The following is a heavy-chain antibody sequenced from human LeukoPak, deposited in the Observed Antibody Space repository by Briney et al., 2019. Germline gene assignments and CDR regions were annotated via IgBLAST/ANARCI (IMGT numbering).Heavy chain of an antibody. D-gene: IGHD1-26*01. CDR2: IHSDGSK. J-gene: IGHJ4*02. V-gene: IGHV3-53*01. Sequence: GGSLRLSCAASGFPVRSNYMTWVRQAPQKGLEWVSTIHSDGSKYYVDSVKGRFIISRDISQNTVYLEMNSLRAEDAAVYYCARKGWEELGHYFDYWGQGTGVTVSS. CDR1: GFPVRSNY. CDR3: ARKGWEELGHYFDY.